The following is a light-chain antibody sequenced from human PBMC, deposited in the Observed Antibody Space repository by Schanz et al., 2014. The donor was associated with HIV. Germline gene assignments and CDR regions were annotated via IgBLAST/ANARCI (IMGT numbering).Light chain of an antibody. V-gene: IGLV2-14*03. CDR2: DVT. Sequence: QSVLTQPASVSGSPGQSVSISCSGSNADVGGYNYVSWYQQRPDKAPKLMIYDVTKRPSGVSSRFSASKTGETASLTISGLQAEDEAEYYCSSYTSSSTLVFGGGTKLTVL. CDR1: NADVGGYNY. J-gene: IGLJ2*01. CDR3: SSYTSSSTLV.